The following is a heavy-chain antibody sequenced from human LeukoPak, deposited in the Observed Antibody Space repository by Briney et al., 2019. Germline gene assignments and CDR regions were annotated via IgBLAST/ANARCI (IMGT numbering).Heavy chain of an antibody. Sequence: PSETLSLTCAVYGGSISGYYWSWIRQPPGKGLEWIGEINHSGSTNYNPSLKSRVTISVDTSKNQFSLKLSSVTAADTAVYYCARLWIQLRLPNWFDPWGQGTLVTVSS. CDR2: INHSGST. CDR1: GGSISGYY. V-gene: IGHV4-34*01. D-gene: IGHD5-18*01. CDR3: ARLWIQLRLPNWFDP. J-gene: IGHJ5*02.